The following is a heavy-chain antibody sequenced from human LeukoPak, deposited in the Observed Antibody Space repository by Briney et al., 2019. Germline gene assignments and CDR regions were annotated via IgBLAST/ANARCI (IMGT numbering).Heavy chain of an antibody. CDR1: GHSIINSYY. D-gene: IGHD3-22*01. CDR2: IYHSGAT. V-gene: IGHV4-38-2*02. Sequence: SETLSLTCTVSGHSIINSYYWGWIQQPPGKGLEWIGSIYHSGATYYNPSLKSRVTISVDTSKNQFPLKLNSVTATDTAVYYCARAVDSSGFSSFQNWGQGTLVTVSS. CDR3: ARAVDSSGFSSFQN. J-gene: IGHJ1*01.